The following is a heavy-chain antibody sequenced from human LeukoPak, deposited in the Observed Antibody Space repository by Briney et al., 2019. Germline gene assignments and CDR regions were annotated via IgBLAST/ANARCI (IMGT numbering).Heavy chain of an antibody. V-gene: IGHV1-69*13. CDR3: AREDYGSGSYYYGY. D-gene: IGHD3-10*01. Sequence: ASVKVSCKASGGTFSSYAISWVRQAPGQGLEWMGGIIPIFGTANYAQKFQGRVTITAGESTSTAYMELSSLRSEDTAVYYCAREDYGSGSYYYGYWGQGTLVTVSS. CDR1: GGTFSSYA. J-gene: IGHJ4*02. CDR2: IIPIFGTA.